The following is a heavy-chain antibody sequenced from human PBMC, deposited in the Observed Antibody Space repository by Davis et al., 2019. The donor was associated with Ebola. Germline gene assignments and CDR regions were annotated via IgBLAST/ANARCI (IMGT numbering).Heavy chain of an antibody. Sequence: PSETLSLTCTVSGVSISSHYWSWIRQTPGKRLEWIGSIYYTGSAYYNSSLASRATISVDTSKNQFSLKLTSVTAADTAMYYCSERGSSVWGQGTLVTVSS. V-gene: IGHV4-59*03. CDR1: GVSISSHY. CDR3: SERGSSV. J-gene: IGHJ1*01. D-gene: IGHD3-10*01. CDR2: IYYTGSA.